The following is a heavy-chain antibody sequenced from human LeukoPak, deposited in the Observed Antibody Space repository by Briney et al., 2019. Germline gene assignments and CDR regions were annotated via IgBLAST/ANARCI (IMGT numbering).Heavy chain of an antibody. V-gene: IGHV3-30*02. CDR1: GFTFS. CDR2: IRHDGTDQ. D-gene: IGHD2-15*01. Sequence: GGSLRLSCVGSGFTFSVHWVRQVPGKGLEWLTFIRHDGTDQHYADSVKGRFTISRDNSKNTLYLQVSSLRAEDTAIYYCSKDPCNGGSCYDYESDPWGQGTLVTVSS. J-gene: IGHJ5*02. CDR3: SKDPCNGGSCYDYESDP.